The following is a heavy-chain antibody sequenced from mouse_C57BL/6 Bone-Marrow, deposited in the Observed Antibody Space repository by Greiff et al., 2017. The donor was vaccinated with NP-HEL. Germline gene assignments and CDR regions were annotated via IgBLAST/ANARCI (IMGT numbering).Heavy chain of an antibody. D-gene: IGHD1-1*01. V-gene: IGHV5-16*01. CDR3: ARDAIYYYGSSYWYFDV. Sequence: EVQLVESEGGLVQPGSSMKLSCTASGFTFSDYYMAWVRQVPEKGLEWVANINYDGSSTYYLDSLKSRFIISRDNAKNILYLQMSSLKSEDTATYYCARDAIYYYGSSYWYFDVWGTGTTVTVSS. J-gene: IGHJ1*03. CDR2: INYDGSST. CDR1: GFTFSDYY.